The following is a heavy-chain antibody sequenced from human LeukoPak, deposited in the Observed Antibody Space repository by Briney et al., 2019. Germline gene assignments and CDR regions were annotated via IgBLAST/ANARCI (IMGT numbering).Heavy chain of an antibody. Sequence: SETLSLTCTVSGGSISSSSYYWGWIRQPPGKGLEWIGSIYYSGSTYYNPSLKSRVTISVDTSKNQFSLKLSSVTAADTAVYYCARVLGTMVRGVPPSDWFDPWGQGTLVTVSS. J-gene: IGHJ5*02. CDR2: IYYSGST. CDR3: ARVLGTMVRGVPPSDWFDP. CDR1: GGSISSSSYY. D-gene: IGHD3-10*01. V-gene: IGHV4-39*07.